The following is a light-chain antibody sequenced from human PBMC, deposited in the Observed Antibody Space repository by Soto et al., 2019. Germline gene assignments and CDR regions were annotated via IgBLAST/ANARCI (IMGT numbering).Light chain of an antibody. CDR2: NVS. J-gene: IGLJ2*01. CDR3: SSFTSTNTVL. CDR1: RSDVGGYNY. V-gene: IGLV2-14*01. Sequence: QSALTQPASVSGSPGQSITISCTGTRSDVGGYNYVSWYQQHPGKAPKLMIYNVSNRPSGVSNRFSGSKSGNTASLTISGLQAEDEGHYYCSSFTSTNTVLFGGGTKVTVL.